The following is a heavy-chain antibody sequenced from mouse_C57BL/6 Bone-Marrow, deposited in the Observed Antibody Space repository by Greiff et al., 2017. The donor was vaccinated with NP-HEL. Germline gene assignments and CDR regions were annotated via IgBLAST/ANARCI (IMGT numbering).Heavy chain of an antibody. D-gene: IGHD1-1*01. CDR2: FYPGSGSI. Sequence: QVHVQQSGAELVKPGASVKLSCTASGYTFTEYTIHWVKQRPGQGLEWIGWFYPGSGSIKYNEKFKDKATLTADTSSSTVYMEHSGLTSEDSAVYYCARHEKGRILRSSDYAMDYWGQGTTVTVSS. V-gene: IGHV1-62-2*01. CDR3: ARHEKGRILRSSDYAMDY. J-gene: IGHJ4*01. CDR1: GYTFTEYT.